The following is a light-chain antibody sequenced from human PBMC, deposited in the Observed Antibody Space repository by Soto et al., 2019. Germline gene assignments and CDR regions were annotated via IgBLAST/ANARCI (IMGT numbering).Light chain of an antibody. CDR2: EVS. Sequence: QSALTQPASVSGSPGQSITISCTGTSSDVGGYNYVSWYKQHPGKAPKLMIYEVSNRPSGVSNRFSGSKSGNTASLTISGLQAEDEADYYCSSYTSSSTIFGTGTKLTVL. CDR1: SSDVGGYNY. CDR3: SSYTSSSTI. J-gene: IGLJ1*01. V-gene: IGLV2-14*01.